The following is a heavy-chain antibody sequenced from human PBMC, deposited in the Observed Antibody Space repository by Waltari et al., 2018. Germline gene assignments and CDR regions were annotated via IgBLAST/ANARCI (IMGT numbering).Heavy chain of an antibody. V-gene: IGHV1-69*04. Sequence: QVQLVQSGAEVKKPGSSVKVSCKASGGTFSSYAISWVRQAPGTGLEWMGRILPILGIANNAQRCQGRGTSTADKSTGTADRWLSSLRSEDTAVYYCARGRRQRWLQSIGDDAFDIWGQGTMVTVSS. CDR3: ARGRRQRWLQSIGDDAFDI. J-gene: IGHJ3*02. CDR1: GGTFSSYA. D-gene: IGHD5-12*01. CDR2: ILPILGIA.